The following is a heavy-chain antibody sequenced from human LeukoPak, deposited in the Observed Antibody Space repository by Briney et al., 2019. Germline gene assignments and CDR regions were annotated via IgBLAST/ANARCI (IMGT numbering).Heavy chain of an antibody. J-gene: IGHJ6*03. CDR1: GFTFTAYY. D-gene: IGHD6-13*01. CDR2: VDPNTGGT. V-gene: IGHV1-2*02. CDR3: ARDRKDITAAGPPGYMDV. Sequence: ASVKVSCKASGFTFTAYYIYWMRRAPGQGLEWLGWVDPNTGGTNFAQKFQGRVTMTRDTSTSTAYMELSRLTSDDTAVYYCARDRKDITAAGPPGYMDVWGKGTTVTVSS.